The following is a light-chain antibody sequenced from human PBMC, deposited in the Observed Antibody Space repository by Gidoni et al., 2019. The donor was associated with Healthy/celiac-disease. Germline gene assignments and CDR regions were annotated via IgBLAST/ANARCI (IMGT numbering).Light chain of an antibody. V-gene: IGLV3-19*01. CDR2: GKN. CDR3: NSRDSSGNHHYV. CDR1: SLRSYY. J-gene: IGLJ1*01. Sequence: SSELTQDPAVSVALGQTVRITCQGDSLRSYYASWYQQKPGQAPVLVISGKNNRPPGLPDRFSGSSSGNTASLTITGAQAEDEADYYGNSRDSSGNHHYVFGTGTKVTVL.